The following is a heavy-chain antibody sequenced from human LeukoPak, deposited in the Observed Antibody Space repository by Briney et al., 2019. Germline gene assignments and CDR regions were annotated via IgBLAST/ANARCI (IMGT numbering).Heavy chain of an antibody. CDR1: GFIFSNYG. V-gene: IGHV3-30*02. Sequence: PGGSLRLSCAASGFIFSNYGMHWVRQAPGKGREWVAFIRYDGTNKYYGDSVKGRFTISRDNSKNTLYLQMNSLRAEDTAVYYCAKDVGANLDYWGQGTLVTVSS. CDR3: AKDVGANLDY. D-gene: IGHD1-26*01. CDR2: IRYDGTNK. J-gene: IGHJ4*02.